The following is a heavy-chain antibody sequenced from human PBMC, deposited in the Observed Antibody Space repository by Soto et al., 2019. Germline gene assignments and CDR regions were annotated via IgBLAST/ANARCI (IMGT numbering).Heavy chain of an antibody. Sequence: ASVKVSCKASGYTFTSYYMHWVRQAPGQGLEWMGIINPSGGSTSYAQKFQGRVTMTRDTSTSTVYMELSSLRSEDTAVYHCARGYVVVPAASWFDPWGQGTLVTVSS. J-gene: IGHJ5*02. D-gene: IGHD2-2*01. CDR2: INPSGGST. V-gene: IGHV1-46*01. CDR1: GYTFTSYY. CDR3: ARGYVVVPAASWFDP.